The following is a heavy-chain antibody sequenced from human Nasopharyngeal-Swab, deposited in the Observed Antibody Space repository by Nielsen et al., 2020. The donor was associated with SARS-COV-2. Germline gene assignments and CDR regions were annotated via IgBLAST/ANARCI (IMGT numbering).Heavy chain of an antibody. J-gene: IGHJ4*02. CDR3: ARPLWSYADQFDH. CDR2: IYPGDSET. CDR1: GYRFTSYW. Sequence: KVSCKGSGYRFTSYWIGWVRQMPGKGLEWMGIIYPGDSETRYSPSFQGRVTISADKSISTAYLQWSSLKASDTAMYYCARPLWSYADQFDHWGQGTLVTVSS. V-gene: IGHV5-51*01. D-gene: IGHD1-26*01.